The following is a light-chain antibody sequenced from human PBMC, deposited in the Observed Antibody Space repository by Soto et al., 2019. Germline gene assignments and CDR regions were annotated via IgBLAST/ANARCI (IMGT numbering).Light chain of an antibody. J-gene: IGKJ1*01. Sequence: DIQMTQSPSSLSASVGDRVTITCRASQSISSYLNWYQQKPGKAPKRLIYAASSLQCGVPSRFSGSGSGTDFTLTISSLQPEDFTTYYCQQSYTTPWTFGQGTKVDIK. V-gene: IGKV1-39*01. CDR2: AAS. CDR1: QSISSY. CDR3: QQSYTTPWT.